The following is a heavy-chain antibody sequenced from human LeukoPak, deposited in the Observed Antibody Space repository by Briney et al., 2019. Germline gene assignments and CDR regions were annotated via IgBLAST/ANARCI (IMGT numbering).Heavy chain of an antibody. D-gene: IGHD5-12*01. CDR2: NSGNDEST. CDR3: ARDRRPARIYSGLFDY. J-gene: IGHJ4*02. CDR1: GFSCSTRG. Sequence: PGGSLRLSCAASGFSCSTRGMSWVRQAPGKGLEWVSANSGNDESTFYADSVKGRFTISRDNSRNTLYLQLSSLSAEDSAIYYCARDRRPARIYSGLFDYWGQGTLVTVSS. V-gene: IGHV3-23*01.